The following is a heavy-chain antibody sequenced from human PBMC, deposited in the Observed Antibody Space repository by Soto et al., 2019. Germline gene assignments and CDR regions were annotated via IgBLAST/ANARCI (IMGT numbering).Heavy chain of an antibody. CDR3: GRGIQNYYGVVV. J-gene: IGHJ6*02. CDR2: VNFDGRTT. V-gene: IGHV3-74*01. CDR1: GFTFNNYW. D-gene: IGHD5-18*01. Sequence: PGGSLRLSCAASGFTFNNYWMHWVRQVPGTGLVWVSRVNFDGRTTNYADSVKGRFTISRDNVKNTVDLQMHSLRADDTGVYYCGRGIQNYYGVVVWGQGTTVTVSS.